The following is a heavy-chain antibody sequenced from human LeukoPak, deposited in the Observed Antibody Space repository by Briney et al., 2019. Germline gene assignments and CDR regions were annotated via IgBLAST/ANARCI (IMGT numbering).Heavy chain of an antibody. CDR1: GFTFSSSG. D-gene: IGHD3-9*01. CDR3: AKVIAHYDILTGRPFTYYFDY. Sequence: GGSLRLSCAASGFTFSSSGMSWVRQAPGKGLEWVGRIKSKTDGGTTDYAAPVKGRFTISRDDSKNTLYLQMNSLKTEDTAVYYCAKVIAHYDILTGRPFTYYFDYWGQGTLVTVSS. V-gene: IGHV3-15*01. J-gene: IGHJ4*02. CDR2: IKSKTDGGTT.